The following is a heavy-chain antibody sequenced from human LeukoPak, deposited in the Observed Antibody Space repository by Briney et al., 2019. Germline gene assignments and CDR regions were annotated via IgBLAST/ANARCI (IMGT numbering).Heavy chain of an antibody. D-gene: IGHD3-10*01. CDR1: GGSISSGDYY. CDR2: IYHSGST. V-gene: IGHV4-30-2*01. CDR3: ASSSPAMVRGREYTSKYYFDY. J-gene: IGHJ4*02. Sequence: SETLSLTCTVSGGSISSGDYYWSWIRQPPGKGLEWIGYIYHSGSTYYNPSLKSRVTISVDRSKNQFSLKLSSVTAADTAVYYCASSSPAMVRGREYTSKYYFDYWGQGTLVTVSS.